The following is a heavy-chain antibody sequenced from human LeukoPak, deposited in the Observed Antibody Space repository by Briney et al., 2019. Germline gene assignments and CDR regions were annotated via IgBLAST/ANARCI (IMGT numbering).Heavy chain of an antibody. CDR1: GFTFDAYA. CDR2: INKDGSAT. D-gene: IGHD1-26*01. Sequence: PGGSLRLSCEASGFTFDAYAMHWVRQAPGKGLEWVSLINKDGSATYYADSVKGRFTISRDNSKNSLYLQMNSLRSEDTALYYCATWAFYHSLDDWGQGTTVTVSS. J-gene: IGHJ6*02. V-gene: IGHV3-43*02. CDR3: ATWAFYHSLDD.